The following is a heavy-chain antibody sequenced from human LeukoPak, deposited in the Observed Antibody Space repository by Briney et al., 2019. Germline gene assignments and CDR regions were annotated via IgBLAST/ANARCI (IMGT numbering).Heavy chain of an antibody. D-gene: IGHD2-2*01. CDR1: GGTFSSYA. J-gene: IGHJ4*02. Sequence: SVKVSCKASGGTFSSYAISWVRQAPGQGLEWMGRIIPILGIANYAQKLQGRVTMTTDTSTSTAYMELRSLRSDDTAVYYCARRNRYCSSTSCYFCDYWGQGTLVTVSS. CDR2: IIPILGIA. CDR3: ARRNRYCSSTSCYFCDY. V-gene: IGHV1-69*04.